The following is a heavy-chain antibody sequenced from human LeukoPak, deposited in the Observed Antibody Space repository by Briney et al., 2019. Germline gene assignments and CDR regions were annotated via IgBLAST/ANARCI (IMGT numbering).Heavy chain of an antibody. CDR3: ARGRHYGSGSYFDP. V-gene: IGHV4-30-4*01. D-gene: IGHD3-10*01. J-gene: IGHJ5*02. Sequence: SETLSLTCTVSGGSISSGDYYWSWIRQPPGQGLVWFGYIYYSGSTYYNPSLKSRVTISVDTSKNQFSLKLSSVTAADTAVYYCARGRHYGSGSYFDPWGQGTLVTVSS. CDR1: GGSISSGDYY. CDR2: IYYSGST.